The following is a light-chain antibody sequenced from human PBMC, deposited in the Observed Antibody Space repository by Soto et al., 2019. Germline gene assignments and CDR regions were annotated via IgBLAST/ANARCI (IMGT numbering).Light chain of an antibody. CDR1: QSVSSN. J-gene: IGKJ2*01. CDR2: GAS. V-gene: IGKV3-15*01. CDR3: QQYNNWPPYT. Sequence: EIVMTQSPATLSVSPGERATLSCRASQSVSSNLAWYQQKPGQAPRLLIYGASTRATGIPARFSGSGSGTEFTLNIRSLQSEDFAVYYCQQYNNWPPYTFGQGTKLEIK.